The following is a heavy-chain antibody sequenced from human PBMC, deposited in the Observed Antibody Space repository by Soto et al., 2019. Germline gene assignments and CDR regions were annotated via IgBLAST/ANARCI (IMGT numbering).Heavy chain of an antibody. J-gene: IGHJ6*03. CDR3: ASGGYGDPDYYYYMDV. V-gene: IGHV4-4*02. D-gene: IGHD4-17*01. CDR1: SGSISSSNW. CDR2: IYHSGST. Sequence: SETLSLTCAVSSGSISSSNWWSWVRQPPGKGLEWIGEIYHSGSTNYNPSLKSRVTISVDKSKNQFSLKLSSVTAADMAVYYCASGGYGDPDYYYYMDVWGKGTTVTVSS.